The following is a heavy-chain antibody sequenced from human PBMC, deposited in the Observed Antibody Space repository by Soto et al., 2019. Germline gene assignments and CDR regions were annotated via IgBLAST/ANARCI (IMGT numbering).Heavy chain of an antibody. CDR2: IYTSGST. Sequence: QVQLQESGPGLVKPSETLSLTCTVSGGSISSYYWSWIRQPAGKGLEWIGRIYTSGSTNYNPSLKRRVTMSVDTSKNQFSLKLSSVTAADTAVYYCAGGYSYAHPTYGIVMDVWGQGTTVTVSS. D-gene: IGHD5-18*01. J-gene: IGHJ6*02. CDR1: GGSISSYY. V-gene: IGHV4-4*07. CDR3: AGGYSYAHPTYGIVMDV.